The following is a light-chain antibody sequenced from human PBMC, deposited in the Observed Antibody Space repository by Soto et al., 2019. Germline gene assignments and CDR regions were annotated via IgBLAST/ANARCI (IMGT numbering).Light chain of an antibody. J-gene: IGKJ3*01. CDR1: QSISSY. CDR3: QQSYSTLGA. CDR2: AAC. V-gene: IGKV1-39*01. Sequence: DIQMTQSPSSLSASVGDRVTITCRASQSISSYLNWYQQKPGKAPKLLIYAACSLQSGVPSRFSGSGSGTDFTLTISSLQPEDFATYYCQQSYSTLGAFGPGTKVDIK.